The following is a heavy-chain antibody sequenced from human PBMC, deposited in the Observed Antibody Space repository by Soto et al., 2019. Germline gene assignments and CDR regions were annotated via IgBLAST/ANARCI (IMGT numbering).Heavy chain of an antibody. D-gene: IGHD5-12*01. CDR1: GYTFTSYG. Sequence: ASVKVSCKASGYTFTSYGISWVRQAPGQGLEWMGWISAYNGDTNYAQKLQGRVTMTTDTSTSTAYMELRSLRSDDTAVYYCARVAIYDYYYYGMDVWGEGTTVTVSS. CDR3: ARVAIYDYYYYGMDV. J-gene: IGHJ6*04. V-gene: IGHV1-18*04. CDR2: ISAYNGDT.